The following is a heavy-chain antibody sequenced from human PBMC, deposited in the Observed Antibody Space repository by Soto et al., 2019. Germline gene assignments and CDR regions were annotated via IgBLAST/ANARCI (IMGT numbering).Heavy chain of an antibody. D-gene: IGHD3-22*01. CDR2: IYYSGST. J-gene: IGHJ3*02. CDR1: GGSISSGGYY. Sequence: QVQLQESGPGLVKPSQTLSLTCTVSGGSISSGGYYWSWIRQHPGKGLEWIGYIYYSGSTYYNPCLTSRVTISVDTSKNPFSLKLSSVTAADTAVYYCAREGYYDSSGPIDIWGKGTMVTVSS. V-gene: IGHV4-31*03. CDR3: AREGYYDSSGPIDI.